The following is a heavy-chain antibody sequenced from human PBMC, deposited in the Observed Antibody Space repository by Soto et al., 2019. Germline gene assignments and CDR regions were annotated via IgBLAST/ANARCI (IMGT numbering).Heavy chain of an antibody. D-gene: IGHD3-22*01. J-gene: IGHJ4*02. CDR2: LSGSGVST. CDR1: GFTFSNYA. Sequence: PGGSLRLSCAASGFTFSNYAMTRVRQAPGKGLEWVSALSGSGVSTYYADSVTGRFTISRDNSKNTVYLQMNSLRAEDTAVYYCAKIESRFYYDSSGYYPFDYWGQGTLVTVSS. V-gene: IGHV3-23*01. CDR3: AKIESRFYYDSSGYYPFDY.